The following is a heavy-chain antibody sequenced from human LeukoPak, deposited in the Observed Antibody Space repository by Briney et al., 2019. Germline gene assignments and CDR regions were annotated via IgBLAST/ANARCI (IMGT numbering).Heavy chain of an antibody. CDR1: GFTFSSYW. D-gene: IGHD5-12*01. CDR3: AKRWWGGYGQLDY. CDR2: IKQDGSEK. V-gene: IGHV3-7*03. J-gene: IGHJ4*02. Sequence: PGGSLRLSCAASGFTFSSYWMSWVRQAPGKGLEWVANIKQDGSEKYYVDSVKGRFTISRDNAKNSLYLQMNSLRAEDTAVYYCAKRWWGGYGQLDYWGQGTLVTVSS.